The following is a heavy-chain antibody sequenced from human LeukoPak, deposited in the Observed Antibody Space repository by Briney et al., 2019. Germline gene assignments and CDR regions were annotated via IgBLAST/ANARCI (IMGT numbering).Heavy chain of an antibody. CDR3: AELGITMIGGV. CDR1: GFTFNTYG. D-gene: IGHD3-10*02. CDR2: ISSGSNYI. Sequence: GGSLRLSCVASGFTFNTYGMNWVRQAPGKGLEWVSSISSGSNYIYYADSVKGRFTISRDNAKNSLYLQMNSLRAEDTAVYYCAELGITMIGGVWGKGTTVTISS. J-gene: IGHJ6*04. V-gene: IGHV3-21*01.